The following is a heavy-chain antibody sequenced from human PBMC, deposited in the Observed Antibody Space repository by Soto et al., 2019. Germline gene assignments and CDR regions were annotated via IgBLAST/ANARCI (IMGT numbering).Heavy chain of an antibody. J-gene: IGHJ6*02. CDR3: ARAGYYDFWSGYLHYYYGMDV. V-gene: IGHV1-2*02. CDR2: INPNSGGT. D-gene: IGHD3-3*01. Sequence: ASVKVSCKASGYTFTGYYMHWVRQAPGQGLEWMGWINPNSGGTNYAQKFQGRVTMTRDRSISTAYMELSRLRSDDTAVYYCARAGYYDFWSGYLHYYYGMDVWGQGTTVTVSS. CDR1: GYTFTGYY.